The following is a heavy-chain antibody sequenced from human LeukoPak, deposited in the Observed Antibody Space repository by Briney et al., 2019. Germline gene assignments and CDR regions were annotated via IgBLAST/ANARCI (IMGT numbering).Heavy chain of an antibody. J-gene: IGHJ4*02. D-gene: IGHD3-22*01. Sequence: GGSLRLSCAASGFDFSRYSMNWVRQAPGKGLEWVSTISNHDLDIYYADSMKGRITISRDNAKNSLYLQMNSLRDEDTAVYYCARSTYYYDSSGYLYPSFFDYWGQGNLVTVSS. CDR3: ARSTYYYDSSGYLYPSFFDY. V-gene: IGHV3-21*01. CDR2: ISNHDLDI. CDR1: GFDFSRYS.